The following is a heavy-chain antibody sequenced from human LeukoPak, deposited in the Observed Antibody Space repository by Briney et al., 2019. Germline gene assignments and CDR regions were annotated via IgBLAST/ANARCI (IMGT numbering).Heavy chain of an antibody. Sequence: GGSLRLSCAASGFTFSSYAMSWVRQAPGKGLEWVSAISGSGGSTYYADSVKGRFTISRDNSKNTLYLQMNSQRAEDTAVYYCAKDERARTLYYYDSSGYYKYWGQGTLVTVSS. CDR2: ISGSGGST. V-gene: IGHV3-23*01. CDR1: GFTFSSYA. CDR3: AKDERARTLYYYDSSGYYKY. J-gene: IGHJ4*02. D-gene: IGHD3-22*01.